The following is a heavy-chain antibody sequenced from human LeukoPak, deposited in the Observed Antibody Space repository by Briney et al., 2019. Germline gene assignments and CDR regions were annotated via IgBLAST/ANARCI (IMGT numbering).Heavy chain of an antibody. Sequence: ASVKVSCKASGYTFTSYAMHWVRQAPGQRLEWMGWINAGNGNTKYSQKFQGRVTITRDTSASTAYMELSSLRSEDTAVYYCARNGITMDRGVIITSWFDPWGQGTLVTVSS. CDR2: INAGNGNT. D-gene: IGHD3-10*01. J-gene: IGHJ5*02. CDR1: GYTFTSYA. CDR3: ARNGITMDRGVIITSWFDP. V-gene: IGHV1-3*01.